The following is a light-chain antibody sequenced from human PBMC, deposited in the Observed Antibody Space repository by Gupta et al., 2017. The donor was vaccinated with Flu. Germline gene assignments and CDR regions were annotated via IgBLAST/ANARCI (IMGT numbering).Light chain of an antibody. J-gene: IGLJ2*01. Sequence: QSALTQPASVSGSPGQSITIYCTGTSSDVGGYNYVSWDQQHPGKAPKLMIYEVSNRLSGVTDRFSGSKYGNTASLTITGLQAEDEADYYYSAYTSSSTDVVFGGGTKLTVL. V-gene: IGLV2-14*01. CDR2: EVS. CDR1: SSDVGGYNY. CDR3: SAYTSSSTDVV.